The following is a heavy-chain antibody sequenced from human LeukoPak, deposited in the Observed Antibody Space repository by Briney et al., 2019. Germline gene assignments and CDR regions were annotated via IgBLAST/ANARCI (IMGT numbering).Heavy chain of an antibody. CDR1: GYTLVGYH. V-gene: IGHV1-2*04. CDR3: AREIRSRSFDP. J-gene: IGHJ5*02. Sequence: ASVKVSCKASGYTLVGYHMHWVRQAPGQGLEWMGWINPKSGGTNYAQKFQGWVTMTRDTSISTAYMELSRLRSDDTAVYYCAREIRSRSFDPWGQGTLVTVSS. CDR2: INPKSGGT.